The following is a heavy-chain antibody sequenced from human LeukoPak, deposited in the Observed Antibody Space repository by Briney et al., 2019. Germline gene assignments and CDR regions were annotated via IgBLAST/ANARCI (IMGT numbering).Heavy chain of an antibody. V-gene: IGHV4-59*12. CDR3: ARSPLRGAAAGNWFDP. J-gene: IGHJ5*02. CDR1: GGSISSYY. D-gene: IGHD6-13*01. Sequence: SETLSLTCTVSGGSISSYYWSWIRQPPGKGLEWIGYIYYSGSTNYNPSLKSRVTISVDKSKNQFSLKLSSVTAADTAVYYCARSPLRGAAAGNWFDPWGQGTLVTVSS. CDR2: IYYSGST.